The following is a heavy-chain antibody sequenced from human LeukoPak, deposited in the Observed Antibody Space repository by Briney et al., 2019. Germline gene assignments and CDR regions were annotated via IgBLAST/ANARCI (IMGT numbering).Heavy chain of an antibody. CDR1: GGSFSGYS. CDR2: INHSGST. CDR3: ARGGYYGSGNDFRFDP. Sequence: SETLSLTCAVYGGSFSGYSWSWIRQPPGKGLEWIGEINHSGSTKYNPSLKSRVTISVDTSKNQFSLKLKAVTAADTAVYYCARGGYYGSGNDFRFDPWGQGTLVTVSS. D-gene: IGHD3-10*01. J-gene: IGHJ5*02. V-gene: IGHV4-34*01.